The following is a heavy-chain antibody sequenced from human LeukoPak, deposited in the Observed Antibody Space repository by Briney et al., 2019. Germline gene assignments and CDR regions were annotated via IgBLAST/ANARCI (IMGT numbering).Heavy chain of an antibody. V-gene: IGHV3-33*08. CDR3: ARDAREIVAIDY. Sequence: GGSLRLSCAASGFTFSDYYMSWIRQAPGKGLEWVAVIWYDGSNKYYADSVKGRFTISRDNSKNTLYLQMNSLRAEDTAVYYCARDAREIVAIDYWGQGTLVTVSS. J-gene: IGHJ4*02. D-gene: IGHD5-12*01. CDR1: GFTFSDYY. CDR2: IWYDGSNK.